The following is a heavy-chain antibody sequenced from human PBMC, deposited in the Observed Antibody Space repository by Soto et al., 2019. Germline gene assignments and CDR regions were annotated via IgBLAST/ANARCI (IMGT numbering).Heavy chain of an antibody. V-gene: IGHV1-69*02. D-gene: IGHD5-12*01. CDR3: ANRNPTTPNWFDP. CDR2: IIPILGIA. J-gene: IGHJ5*02. CDR1: GGTFSSYT. Sequence: SVKVSCKASGGTFSSYTISWVRQAPGQGLEWMGRIIPILGIANYAQKFQGRVTITADKSTSTAYMELSSLRSEDTAVYYCANRNPTTPNWFDPWGQGTLVTVSS.